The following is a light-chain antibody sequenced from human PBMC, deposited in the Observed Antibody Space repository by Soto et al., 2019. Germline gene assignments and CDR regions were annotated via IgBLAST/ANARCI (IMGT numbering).Light chain of an antibody. CDR1: QSISSY. J-gene: IGKJ2*01. V-gene: IGKV1-39*01. CDR3: QQYDSHPYT. CDR2: AAS. Sequence: DIQMTQSPSSLSASVGDRVTITCRASQSISSYLNWYQQKPGKAPKLLIYAASTLRNGVPSRFSGRGSGTEFTLTISSLQPDDFATYYCQQYDSHPYTFGQGTK.